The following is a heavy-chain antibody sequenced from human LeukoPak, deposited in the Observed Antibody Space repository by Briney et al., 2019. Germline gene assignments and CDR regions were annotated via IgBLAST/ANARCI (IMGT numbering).Heavy chain of an antibody. CDR2: IHHSGST. CDR1: GYSISSGYY. J-gene: IGHJ4*02. Sequence: MASETLSLTCTVSGYSISSGYYWAWIRQPPGKGLEWIGSIHHSGSTYYNPALKSRVTISVDTSKTQFSLNLRSVTAADTAVYYCARVQSYAYGFDYWGQGTLVTVSS. V-gene: IGHV4-38-2*02. D-gene: IGHD2-2*01. CDR3: ARVQSYAYGFDY.